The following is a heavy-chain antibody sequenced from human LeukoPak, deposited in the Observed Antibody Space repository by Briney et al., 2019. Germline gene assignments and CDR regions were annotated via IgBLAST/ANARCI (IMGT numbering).Heavy chain of an antibody. J-gene: IGHJ3*02. CDR1: GFTFSSYD. D-gene: IGHD1-1*01. CDR3: ARGTGTTYDDAFDI. CDR2: IGTAGDT. V-gene: IGHV3-13*01. Sequence: GGSLRLSCAASGFTFSSYDMHWVCQATGKGLEWVSAIGTAGDTYYPGSVKGRFTISRENAKNSLYLQMSSLRAGDTAVYYCARGTGTTYDDAFDIWGQGTMVTVSS.